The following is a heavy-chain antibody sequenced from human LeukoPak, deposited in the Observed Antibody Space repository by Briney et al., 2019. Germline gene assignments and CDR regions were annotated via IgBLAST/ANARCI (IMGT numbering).Heavy chain of an antibody. Sequence: GGSLRLSCAASGFTFSSYAMSWVRQAPGKGLEWVSAISGSGGSKYYADSVKGRFTISRDNSKNTLYLQMNSLRAEDTAVYYCAKSGSGYPNYFDYWGQGTLVTVSS. J-gene: IGHJ4*02. V-gene: IGHV3-23*01. CDR2: ISGSGGSK. CDR1: GFTFSSYA. D-gene: IGHD3-22*01. CDR3: AKSGSGYPNYFDY.